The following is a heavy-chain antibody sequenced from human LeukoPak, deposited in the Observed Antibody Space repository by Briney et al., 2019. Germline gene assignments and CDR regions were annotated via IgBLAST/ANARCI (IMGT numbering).Heavy chain of an antibody. D-gene: IGHD6-13*01. CDR3: AREGYSNSLKAFDI. V-gene: IGHV3-48*01. J-gene: IGHJ3*02. CDR1: GFTFSSYS. Sequence: GGSLRLSCAASGFTFSSYSMNWVRQAPGKGLEWVSYISSSSSTIYYADSVKGRFTISRDNAKNSLYLQMNSLRAEDTAVHDSAREGYSNSLKAFDIWGQGTMVTVSS. CDR2: ISSSSSTI.